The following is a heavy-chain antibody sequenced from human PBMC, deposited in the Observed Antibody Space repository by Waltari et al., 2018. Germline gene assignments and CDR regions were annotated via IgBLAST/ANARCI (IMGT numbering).Heavy chain of an antibody. J-gene: IGHJ5*02. D-gene: IGHD3-3*01. V-gene: IGHV1-2*02. CDR3: ARELLDMTLGWFDP. Sequence: QVQLVQSGADVKKPGASVKVSCRASGYTFTGHSMPRLRQAPRQGLEWMGWINCNSGGTNYAQKFQGSVTMTRDTSISTAYMELSRLRSDDTAVYYGARELLDMTLGWFDPWGQGTLVTVSS. CDR1: GYTFTGHS. CDR2: INCNSGGT.